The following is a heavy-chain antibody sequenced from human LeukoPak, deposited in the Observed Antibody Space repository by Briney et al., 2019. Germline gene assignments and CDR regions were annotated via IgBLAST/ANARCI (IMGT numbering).Heavy chain of an antibody. J-gene: IGHJ4*02. V-gene: IGHV3-23*01. CDR2: ISGSGGST. Sequence: PGGSLRLSCAVSGFTVSDSYMNWVRQAPGKGLEWVSTISGSGGSTYYADSVKGRFTISRDNSKNTLYLQMNSLRAEDTAVYYCAKMVHTEQWLVPFDYWGQGTLVTVSS. D-gene: IGHD6-19*01. CDR3: AKMVHTEQWLVPFDY. CDR1: GFTVSDSY.